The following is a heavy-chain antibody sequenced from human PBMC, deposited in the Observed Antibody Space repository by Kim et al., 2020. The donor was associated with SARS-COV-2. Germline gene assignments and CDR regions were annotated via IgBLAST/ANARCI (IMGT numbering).Heavy chain of an antibody. V-gene: IGHV4-34*01. CDR1: GGSFSGYY. CDR2: INHSGST. D-gene: IGHD2-15*01. J-gene: IGHJ3*02. Sequence: SETLSLTCAVYGGSFSGYYWSWIRQPPGKGLEWIGEINHSGSTNYNPSLKSRVTISVDTSKNQFSLKLSSVTAADTAVYYCARGVGGSAFDIWGQGTMVTVSS. CDR3: ARGVGGSAFDI.